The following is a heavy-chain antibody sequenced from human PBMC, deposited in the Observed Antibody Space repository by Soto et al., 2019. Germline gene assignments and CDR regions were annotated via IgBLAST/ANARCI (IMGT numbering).Heavy chain of an antibody. CDR2: IIPIFGTA. J-gene: IGHJ4*02. Sequence: GASVKVSCKASGGTFSSYAISWVRQAPGQGLEWMGGIIPIFGTANYAQKFQGRITITADESTSTAYMELSSLRSEDTAVYYCASMNARTSIAARHFDYCGQGTLVTVYS. CDR3: ASMNARTSIAARHFDY. D-gene: IGHD6-6*01. V-gene: IGHV1-69*13. CDR1: GGTFSSYA.